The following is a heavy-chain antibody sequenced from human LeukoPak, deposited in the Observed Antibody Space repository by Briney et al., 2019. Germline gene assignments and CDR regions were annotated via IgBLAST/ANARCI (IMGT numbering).Heavy chain of an antibody. CDR1: GFTFDDYA. CDR2: ISWNSGSI. J-gene: IGHJ4*02. V-gene: IGHV3-9*01. D-gene: IGHD1-14*01. CDR3: ARAKVSDY. Sequence: PGRSLRLSCAASGFTFDDYAMHWVRQAPGKGLEWVSGISWNSGSIGYADSVKGRFTISRDNAKNSLYLQMNSLRAEDTAVYYCARAKVSDYWGQGTLVTVSS.